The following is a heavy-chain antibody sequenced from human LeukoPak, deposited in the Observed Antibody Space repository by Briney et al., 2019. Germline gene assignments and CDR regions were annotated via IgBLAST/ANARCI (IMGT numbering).Heavy chain of an antibody. CDR1: GGSISSSNW. CDR3: ASFSSSWYWFDP. V-gene: IGHV4-4*02. J-gene: IGHJ5*02. CDR2: IYHSGST. D-gene: IGHD6-13*01. Sequence: PSGTLSLTCAVSGGSISSSNWWSRVRQPPGKGLEWIGEIYHSGSTNYNPSLKSRVTISVDKSKNQFSLKLSSVTAADTAVYYCASFSSSWYWFDPWGQGTLVTVSS.